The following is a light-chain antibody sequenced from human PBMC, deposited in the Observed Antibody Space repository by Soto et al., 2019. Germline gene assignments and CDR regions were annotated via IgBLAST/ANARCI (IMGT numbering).Light chain of an antibody. CDR2: RAS. CDR1: QTIYSN. Sequence: IWMTQSPATLSVAPGERATLSCRASQTIYSNVAWYQQRPGQPPRLLIYRASSRATGIPARFSGSGSGTEFTLTINSLQSEDFAVYYCQQYQNLWTFGQGTKV. CDR3: QQYQNLWT. J-gene: IGKJ1*01. V-gene: IGKV3-15*01.